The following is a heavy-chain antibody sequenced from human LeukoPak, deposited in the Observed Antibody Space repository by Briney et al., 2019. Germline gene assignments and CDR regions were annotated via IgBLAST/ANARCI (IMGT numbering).Heavy chain of an antibody. Sequence: PGGSLRLSCTASGFTFSNFWMGWVRQAPGKGLEWVANIKQDETEKFYLGSVKGRFTISRDNSKNTLYLQMNSLRAEDTAVYYCAKDLNSTYNYDSSGYEDAFDFWGQGTMVTVSS. CDR2: IKQDETEK. J-gene: IGHJ3*01. D-gene: IGHD3-22*01. CDR3: AKDLNSTYNYDSSGYEDAFDF. V-gene: IGHV3-7*03. CDR1: GFTFSNFW.